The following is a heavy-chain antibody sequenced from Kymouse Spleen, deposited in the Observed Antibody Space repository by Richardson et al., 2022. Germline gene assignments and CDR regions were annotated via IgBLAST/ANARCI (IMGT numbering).Heavy chain of an antibody. J-gene: IGHJ4*02. Sequence: EVQLVESGGGLVQPGRSLRLSCAASGFTFDDYAMHWVRQAPGKGLEWVSGISWNSGSIGYADSVKGRFTISRDNAKNSLYLQMNSLRAEDTALYYCAKVSSSSYYFDYWGQGTLVTVSS. D-gene: IGHD6-6*01. CDR1: GFTFDDYA. CDR2: ISWNSGSI. V-gene: IGHV3-9*01. CDR3: AKVSSSSYYFDY.